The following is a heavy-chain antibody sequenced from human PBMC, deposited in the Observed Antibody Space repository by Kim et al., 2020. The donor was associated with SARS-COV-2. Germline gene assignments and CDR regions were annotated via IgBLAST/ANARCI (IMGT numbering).Heavy chain of an antibody. J-gene: IGHJ4*02. Sequence: ADSVGGRFTISRDSSQNTVFLQVTSLRDDDMAVYYCAKDRAAAAGTGQFDYWGQGTLVTVSS. CDR3: AKDRAAAAGTGQFDY. D-gene: IGHD6-13*01. V-gene: IGHV3-23*01.